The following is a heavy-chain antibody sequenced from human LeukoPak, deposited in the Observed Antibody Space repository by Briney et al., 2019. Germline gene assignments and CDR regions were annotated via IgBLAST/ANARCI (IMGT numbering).Heavy chain of an antibody. CDR3: ARLTGGDTAMATFDY. D-gene: IGHD5-18*01. J-gene: IGHJ4*02. CDR1: GFTFSSYG. V-gene: IGHV3-30*02. CDR2: IRYDGSNK. Sequence: GGSLRLSCAASGFTFSSYGMHWVRQAPGKGLEWVAFIRYDGSNKYYADSVKGRFTISRDNSKNTLYLQMNSLRAEDTAVYYCARLTGGDTAMATFDYWGQGTLVTVSS.